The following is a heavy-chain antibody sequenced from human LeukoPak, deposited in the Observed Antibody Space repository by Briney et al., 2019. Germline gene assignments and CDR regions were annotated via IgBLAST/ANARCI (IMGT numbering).Heavy chain of an antibody. J-gene: IGHJ2*01. Sequence: PSETLSLTCAVYGVSFSGYYWSWIRQPPGKGLEWVGEINHSGSTNYNPSLKSRVTISIDTSKNQFSLKLSSVTAADTAVYYCATRRQRGYFDLWGRGTLVTASS. CDR2: INHSGST. CDR3: ATRRQRGYFDL. V-gene: IGHV4-34*01. D-gene: IGHD5-18*01. CDR1: GVSFSGYY.